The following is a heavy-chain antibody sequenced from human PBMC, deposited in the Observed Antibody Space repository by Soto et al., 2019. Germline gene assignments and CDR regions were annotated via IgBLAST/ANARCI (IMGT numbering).Heavy chain of an antibody. CDR2: ICCGETT. D-gene: IGHD3-10*01. J-gene: IGHJ6*02. Sequence: QVQLQESGPGLVKPSETLSLTCTVSGDAVTSTKYYWSWIRQPPGKGLEWIGYICCGETTKYNPSLKIRVTLTADTSKNHFSVQLTSVTAADTAVYFCARDYRGIDFARNFYYFGLDVWGQGTTVPVS. CDR1: GDAVTSTKYY. CDR3: ARDYRGIDFARNFYYFGLDV. V-gene: IGHV4-61*03.